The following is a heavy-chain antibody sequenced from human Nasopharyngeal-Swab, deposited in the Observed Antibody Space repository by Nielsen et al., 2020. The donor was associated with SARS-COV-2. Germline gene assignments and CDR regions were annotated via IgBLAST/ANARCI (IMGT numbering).Heavy chain of an antibody. Sequence: GESLKISCEASGFNFNNYGMHWVRQAPGKGLEWVAVISYEGSKKFYVASVEGRFTISRENAKNSLYLQMNSLRAGDTAVYYCARMAVAGTLGYYYYYGMDVWGQGTTVTVSS. CDR3: ARMAVAGTLGYYYYYGMDV. CDR1: GFNFNNYG. D-gene: IGHD6-19*01. J-gene: IGHJ6*02. V-gene: IGHV3-30*03. CDR2: ISYEGSKK.